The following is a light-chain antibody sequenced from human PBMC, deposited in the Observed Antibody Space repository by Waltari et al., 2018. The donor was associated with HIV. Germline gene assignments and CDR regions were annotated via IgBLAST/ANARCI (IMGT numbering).Light chain of an antibody. CDR1: DSAFGLYNF. CDR2: EVD. CDR3: ASYTADDTVL. J-gene: IGLJ2*01. V-gene: IGLV2-14*01. Sequence: SDLTQPASVSGFLGQSITISCTGCDSAFGLYNFISWYQQQPGEVPKLLLYEVDPRASGIPGRFSGSKSGNTASLTITGLQIEDEGLYYCASYTADDTVLFGGGTTVTVL.